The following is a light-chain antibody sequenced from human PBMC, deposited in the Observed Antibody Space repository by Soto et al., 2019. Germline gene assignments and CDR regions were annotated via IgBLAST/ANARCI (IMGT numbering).Light chain of an antibody. CDR1: SSDVGSYNL. J-gene: IGLJ1*01. CDR3: CSYAGSSTV. V-gene: IGLV2-23*03. Sequence: QSVLTQPASVSGSPGQSITISCTGTSSDVGSYNLVSWYQQHPGKAPKLMIYEGSKRPSGVSNRFSGSKSGNTASLTISWLQAEDEADYYCCSYAGSSTVFGTGTKLTVL. CDR2: EGS.